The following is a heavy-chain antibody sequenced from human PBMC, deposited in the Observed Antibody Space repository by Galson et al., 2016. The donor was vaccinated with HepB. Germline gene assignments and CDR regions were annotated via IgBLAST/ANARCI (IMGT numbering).Heavy chain of an antibody. V-gene: IGHV3-23*01. Sequence: SLRLACAASGLTFRSYAMTWVRQAPGKGLEWVSGITGSGAGTYDADSVKGRFTISRDNSKNTLYLQMNSLRAEDTAVYYCARAWIHLYDLDYWGQGALVTVSS. CDR2: ITGSGAGT. D-gene: IGHD5-18*01. CDR3: ARAWIHLYDLDY. CDR1: GLTFRSYA. J-gene: IGHJ4*02.